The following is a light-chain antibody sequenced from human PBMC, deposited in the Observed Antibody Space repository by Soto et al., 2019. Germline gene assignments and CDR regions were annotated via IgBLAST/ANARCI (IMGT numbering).Light chain of an antibody. CDR2: AAS. J-gene: IGKJ5*01. CDR1: QSISSY. Sequence: DIQMTQSPSSLSASVGDRVTITCRASQSISSYLSWYQQKPGKAPNLLIYAASTLQSGVPSRFSGSGSGTDFTLTISSLQPEDFATYYCQQCYSSRGITFGQGTRLEIK. CDR3: QQCYSSRGIT. V-gene: IGKV1-39*01.